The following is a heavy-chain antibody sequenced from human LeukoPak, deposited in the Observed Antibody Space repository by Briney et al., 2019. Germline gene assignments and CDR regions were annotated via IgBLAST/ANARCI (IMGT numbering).Heavy chain of an antibody. CDR3: ARINYGSGSYYSPPSYYYMDV. J-gene: IGHJ6*03. Sequence: ASVKVSCKASGYTFTSYAMHWVRQAPGQGLEWMGWISAYNGNTNYAQKLQGRVTMTTDTSTSTDYMELRSLRSDDTAVYYCARINYGSGSYYSPPSYYYMDVWGKGTTVTISS. CDR1: GYTFTSYA. V-gene: IGHV1-18*01. D-gene: IGHD3-10*01. CDR2: ISAYNGNT.